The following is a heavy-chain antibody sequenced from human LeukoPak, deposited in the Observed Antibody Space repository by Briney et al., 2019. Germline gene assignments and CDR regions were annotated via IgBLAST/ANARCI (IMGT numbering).Heavy chain of an antibody. CDR2: IYPGDSDT. Sequence: GESLKISCEGSGYNFSNCLIGWVRQMPGKGLEWMGIIYPGDSDTRYGPSFQGQVAISADKSISTAYLQWSSLKASDTAMYYCARLEACSSTSCQGWFDPWGQGTLVTVSS. CDR1: GYNFSNCL. V-gene: IGHV5-51*01. CDR3: ARLEACSSTSCQGWFDP. D-gene: IGHD2-2*01. J-gene: IGHJ5*02.